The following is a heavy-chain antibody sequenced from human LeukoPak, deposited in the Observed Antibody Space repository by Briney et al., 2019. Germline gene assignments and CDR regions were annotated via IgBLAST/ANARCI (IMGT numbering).Heavy chain of an antibody. CDR3: ARVHKTSGWYDYYYMDV. J-gene: IGHJ6*03. V-gene: IGHV3-20*04. CDR2: INWNGGST. CDR1: GITFSTYA. Sequence: GGSLRLSCAASGITFSTYAMSWVRQAPGKGLEWVSGINWNGGSTGYADSVKGRFTISRDNAKNSLYLQMNSLRAEDTALYYCARVHKTSGWYDYYYMDVWGKGTTVTVSS. D-gene: IGHD6-19*01.